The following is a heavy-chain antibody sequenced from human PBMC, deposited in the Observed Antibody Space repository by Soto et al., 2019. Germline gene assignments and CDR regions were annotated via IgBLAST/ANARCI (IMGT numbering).Heavy chain of an antibody. V-gene: IGHV1-46*01. CDR1: GYTFTSYY. Sequence: ASVKVSCKASGYTFTSYYMHWVRQAPGQGLEWMGIINPSGGSTSYAQKFQGRVTMTRDTSTSTVYMELSSLRSEDTAVYYCARDLGSKEVGATFDYWGQGTLVTVSS. J-gene: IGHJ4*02. CDR2: INPSGGST. CDR3: ARDLGSKEVGATFDY. D-gene: IGHD1-26*01.